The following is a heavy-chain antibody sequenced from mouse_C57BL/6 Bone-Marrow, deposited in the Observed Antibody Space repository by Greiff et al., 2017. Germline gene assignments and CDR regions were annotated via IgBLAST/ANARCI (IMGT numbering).Heavy chain of an antibody. CDR1: GYAFPNYL. Sequence: QVQLQQSGAELVRPGTSVKVSCKASGYAFPNYLIEWVKQRPGQGLEWIGVINPGSGGTNYNEKFKGKATLTADQSSSTAYMQLSSLTSEDSAVYFCARSYYGWFAYWGQGTLVTVSA. CDR2: INPGSGGT. V-gene: IGHV1-54*01. J-gene: IGHJ3*01. D-gene: IGHD1-1*01. CDR3: ARSYYGWFAY.